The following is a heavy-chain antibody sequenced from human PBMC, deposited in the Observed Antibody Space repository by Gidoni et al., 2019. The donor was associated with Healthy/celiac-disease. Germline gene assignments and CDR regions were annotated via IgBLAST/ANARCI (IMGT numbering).Heavy chain of an antibody. Sequence: QVQLVKSGAEVKTPGASVKVSCKPSGYPFTSYYMHWVRQAPGQGLEWMVIINPSGSSTSYAQKFQGRVTMTRDTSTSTVYMELSSLRSEDTAVYYCARGATVVTPVPFDYLGQGTLVTVSS. D-gene: IGHD2-21*02. CDR1: GYPFTSYY. V-gene: IGHV1-46*01. CDR3: ARGATVVTPVPFDY. CDR2: INPSGSST. J-gene: IGHJ4*02.